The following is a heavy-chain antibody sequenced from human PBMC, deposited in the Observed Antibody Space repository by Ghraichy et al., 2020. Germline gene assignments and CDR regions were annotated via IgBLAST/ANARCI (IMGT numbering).Heavy chain of an antibody. CDR3: ARDQIYCSGGSCYT. V-gene: IGHV4-4*02. D-gene: IGHD2-15*01. Sequence: SETLSLTCAVSGGSISSSNWWSWVRQPPGKGLEWIGEIYHSESTNYNPSLKSRVTISVDKSKNQFSLKLSSVTAADTAVYYCARDQIYCSGGSCYTWGQGTLVTVSS. CDR2: IYHSEST. J-gene: IGHJ5*02. CDR1: GGSISSSNW.